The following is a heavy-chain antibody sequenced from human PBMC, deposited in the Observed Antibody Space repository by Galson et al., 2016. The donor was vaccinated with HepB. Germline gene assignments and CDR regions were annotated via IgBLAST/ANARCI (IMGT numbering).Heavy chain of an antibody. J-gene: IGHJ4*02. CDR3: VRDGHYGNYVVF. D-gene: IGHD4-11*01. V-gene: IGHV3-33*01. Sequence: SLRLSCAASGISFSNYGVHWVRQAPGKGLEWVAVIWYDGTKKYYTDSVKGRFTISRDNSKNTLYLQMNSLSAEDSAVYYCVRDGHYGNYVVFWGQGTLVTVSS. CDR2: IWYDGTKK. CDR1: GISFSNYG.